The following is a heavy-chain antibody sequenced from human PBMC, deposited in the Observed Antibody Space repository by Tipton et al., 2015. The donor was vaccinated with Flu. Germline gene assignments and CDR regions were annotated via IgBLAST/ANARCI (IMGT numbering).Heavy chain of an antibody. CDR1: GGSFDLFW. J-gene: IGHJ4*02. D-gene: IGHD3-10*01. CDR2: VYSNGST. V-gene: IGHV4-59*01. Sequence: TLSLTCTVSGGSFDLFWWSWIRQSPGKGLQWIGHVYSNGSTKYDLSLKSRITISLEKSKKQFSLSLSSVTAADTAVYYCAGELVVRGVTLTSYFDYWGQGALVTVSS. CDR3: AGELVVRGVTLTSYFDY.